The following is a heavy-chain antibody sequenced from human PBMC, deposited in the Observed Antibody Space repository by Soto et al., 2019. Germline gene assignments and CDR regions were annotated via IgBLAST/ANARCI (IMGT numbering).Heavy chain of an antibody. CDR3: ARDYYGSGKIPDC. CDR2: IWYDGSNK. CDR1: GFTFSSYG. V-gene: IGHV3-33*01. Sequence: LRLSWAASGFTFSSYGMHWVRQAPGKGLEWVAVIWYDGSNKYYADSVKGRFTISRDNSKNTLYLQMNSLRAEDTAVYYCARDYYGSGKIPDCWGKESLVTVSS. D-gene: IGHD3-10*01. J-gene: IGHJ4*02.